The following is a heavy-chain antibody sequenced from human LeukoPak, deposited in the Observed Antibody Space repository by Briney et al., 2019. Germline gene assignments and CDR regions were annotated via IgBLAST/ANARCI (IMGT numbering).Heavy chain of an antibody. CDR3: ARVAVRISGWYDY. J-gene: IGHJ4*02. CDR1: GFTVSSNY. V-gene: IGHV3-53*01. CDR2: IYSGDST. D-gene: IGHD6-19*01. Sequence: HPGGSLRLSCAASGFTVSSNYMSWVRQAPGKGLEWVSVIYSGDSTYYADSVKGQFTISRDNSKNTLYLQMNSLRAEDTAVYYCARVAVRISGWYDYWRQGTLVTVSS.